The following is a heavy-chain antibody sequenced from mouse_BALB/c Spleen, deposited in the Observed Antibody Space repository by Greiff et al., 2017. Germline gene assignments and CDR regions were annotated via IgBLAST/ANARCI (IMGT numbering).Heavy chain of an antibody. CDR1: GFTFSSYA. CDR3: ARADYPYAMDY. J-gene: IGHJ4*01. D-gene: IGHD2-13*01. Sequence: EVHLVESGGGLVKPGGSLKLSCAASGFTFSSYAMPWVRQTPEKRLEWVASISSGGSTYYPDSVKGRFTISRDNARNILYLQMSSLRSEDTAMYYCARADYPYAMDYWGQGTSVTVSS. CDR2: ISSGGST. V-gene: IGHV5-6-5*01.